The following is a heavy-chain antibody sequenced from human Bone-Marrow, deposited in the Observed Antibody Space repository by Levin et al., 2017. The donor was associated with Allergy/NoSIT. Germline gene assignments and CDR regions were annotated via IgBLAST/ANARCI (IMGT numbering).Heavy chain of an antibody. V-gene: IGHV3-30*03. Sequence: PGGSLRLSCAASGFTFSSYSMNWVRQAPGKGLEWVAVISYDGSNKYYADSVKGRFTISRDNSKNTLYLQMNSLRAEDTAVYYCARGERVMGGMDGWGQGTTVTVSS. CDR1: GFTFSSYS. D-gene: IGHD3-16*01. J-gene: IGHJ6*02. CDR2: ISYDGSNK. CDR3: ARGERVMGGMDG.